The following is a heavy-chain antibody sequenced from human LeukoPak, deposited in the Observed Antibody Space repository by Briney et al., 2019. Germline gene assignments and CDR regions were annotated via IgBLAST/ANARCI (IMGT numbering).Heavy chain of an antibody. Sequence: GGSLRLSCAASGFIFSNNGMSWVRQAPGKGLEWVSAISDSGGITYYADSVKGRFTISRDNSKNTLYLQVNSLRAEETAVYFCAKDQLRGSTYGRLDSWGQGTLVTVSS. CDR1: GFIFSNNG. J-gene: IGHJ4*02. CDR3: AKDQLRGSTYGRLDS. CDR2: ISDSGGIT. D-gene: IGHD5-18*01. V-gene: IGHV3-23*01.